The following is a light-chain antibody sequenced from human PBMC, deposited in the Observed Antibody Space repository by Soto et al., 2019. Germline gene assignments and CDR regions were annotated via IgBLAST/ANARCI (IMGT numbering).Light chain of an antibody. Sequence: EIVMTQSPVTLSVSPGERATLSCRASQSVSRNLAWYQQKPGQAPRLLIYGTSTRATCIPARFSGSGSETEFTLTISSLQSEDFAVYYCQQYNYWPETFGQGTKVEIK. CDR3: QQYNYWPET. CDR1: QSVSRN. CDR2: GTS. J-gene: IGKJ1*01. V-gene: IGKV3-15*01.